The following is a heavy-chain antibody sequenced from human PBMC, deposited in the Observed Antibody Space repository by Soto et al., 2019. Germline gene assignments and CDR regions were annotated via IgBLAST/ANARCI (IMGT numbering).Heavy chain of an antibody. CDR3: ARVTMVRGVMADY. V-gene: IGHV4-30-4*01. D-gene: IGHD3-10*01. CDR2: IYYTGST. Sequence: SETLSLTCTVSGGSISSYYWSWIRQPPGKGLEWIGYIYYTGSTYYNPSLTSRVTISVNPSKNQFSLTLTSVTAADTAIYYCARVTMVRGVMADYWGQGTLVTVSS. J-gene: IGHJ4*02. CDR1: GGSISSYY.